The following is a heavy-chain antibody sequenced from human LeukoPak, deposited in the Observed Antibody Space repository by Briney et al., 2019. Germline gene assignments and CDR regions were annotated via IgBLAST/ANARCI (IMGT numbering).Heavy chain of an antibody. V-gene: IGHV4-59*08. CDR3: ARRRRIAAAGTDAFDI. Sequence: PSETLSLTCTVSGDSIRSYYWTWIRQPPGKGLEWIGYVYYSGSTNYNPSLKSRVTISADTSTNQFSLKLNSVTAADTAVYYCARRRRIAAAGTDAFDIWGQGTTVTVSS. CDR2: VYYSGST. D-gene: IGHD6-13*01. CDR1: GDSIRSYY. J-gene: IGHJ3*02.